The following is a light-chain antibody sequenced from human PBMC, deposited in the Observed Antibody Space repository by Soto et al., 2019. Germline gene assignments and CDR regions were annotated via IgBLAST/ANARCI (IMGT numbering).Light chain of an antibody. CDR2: DAS. V-gene: IGKV3-11*01. J-gene: IGKJ5*01. Sequence: ETVLTQSPGTLSLSPGERATLSCRASQSVSRYLAWYQQKPGQAPRLLIYDASNRATGIPARFSGSGSGTDFTLTISSLESEDFAVYYCQQRSNWITFGQGTRLEIK. CDR3: QQRSNWIT. CDR1: QSVSRY.